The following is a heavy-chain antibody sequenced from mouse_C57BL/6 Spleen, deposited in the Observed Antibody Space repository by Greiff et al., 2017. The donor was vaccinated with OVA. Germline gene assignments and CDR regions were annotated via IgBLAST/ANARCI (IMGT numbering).Heavy chain of an antibody. D-gene: IGHD4-1*01. CDR3: ARKLGRGFFDY. V-gene: IGHV7-3*01. Sequence: EVQLQESGGGLVQPGGSLCLSCAASGFTFTDYYMSWVRQPPGKALEWLGFIRNKANGYTTEYSASVKGRFTISRDNSQSILYLQMNALRAEDSATYYCARKLGRGFFDYWGQGTTLTVSS. CDR1: GFTFTDYY. CDR2: IRNKANGYTT. J-gene: IGHJ2*01.